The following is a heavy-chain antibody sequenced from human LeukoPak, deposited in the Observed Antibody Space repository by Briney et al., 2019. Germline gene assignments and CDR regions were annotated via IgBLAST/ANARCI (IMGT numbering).Heavy chain of an antibody. D-gene: IGHD2-15*01. V-gene: IGHV3-21*01. J-gene: IGHJ4*02. Sequence: KTGGSLRLSCTASGFTFRTYAMTWDRQAPGKGLEWISSMSSGSSYIYYADSVRGRFTISRDNAKHSLSLEMNNLRAEDTAMYYCARDRPTGASRVFVVEWGQGTLVTVSS. CDR2: MSSGSSYI. CDR3: ARDRPTGASRVFVVE. CDR1: GFTFRTYA.